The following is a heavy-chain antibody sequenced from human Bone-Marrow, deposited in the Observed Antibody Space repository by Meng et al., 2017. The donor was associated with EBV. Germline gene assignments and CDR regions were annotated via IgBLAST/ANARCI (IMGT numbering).Heavy chain of an antibody. Sequence: QVQLQQWCAGLLKPSETLYLTCAVYGGSFSGYYWSWIRQPPGKGLEWIGEINHSGSTNYNPSLKSRVTISVDTSKNQFSLKLSSVTAADTAVYYCARARVGATRGTYFDYWGQGTLVTVSS. CDR2: INHSGST. CDR1: GGSFSGYY. V-gene: IGHV4-34*01. J-gene: IGHJ4*02. D-gene: IGHD1-26*01. CDR3: ARARVGATRGTYFDY.